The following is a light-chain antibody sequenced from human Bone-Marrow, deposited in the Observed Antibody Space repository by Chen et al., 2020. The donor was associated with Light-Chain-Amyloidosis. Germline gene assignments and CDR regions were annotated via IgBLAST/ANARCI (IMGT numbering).Light chain of an antibody. J-gene: IGLJ3*02. V-gene: IGLV3-21*02. Sequence: SYVLTQPSSVSVAPGQTATIACGGNNIGSTSVHWYQQTPGQDPLLVVYDDSDRPSGIPERLSGSNSGNTATLTISRVEAGDEADYYCQVWDRSRDRPVFGGGTKLTVL. CDR2: DDS. CDR3: QVWDRSRDRPV. CDR1: NIGSTS.